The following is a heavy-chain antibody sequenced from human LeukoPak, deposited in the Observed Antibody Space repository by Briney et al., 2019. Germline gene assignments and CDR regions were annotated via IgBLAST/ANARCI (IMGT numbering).Heavy chain of an antibody. Sequence: GGSLRLSCAASGFTFSSYEMNWVRQAPGKGLEWVSYISSSGGTIYYADFVKGRFTISRDNAENSLYLQMNSLRAEDTAVYYCAKVLQYYYYGMDVWGQGTTVTVSS. CDR2: ISSSGGTI. CDR3: AKVLQYYYYGMDV. D-gene: IGHD5-24*01. CDR1: GFTFSSYE. J-gene: IGHJ6*02. V-gene: IGHV3-48*03.